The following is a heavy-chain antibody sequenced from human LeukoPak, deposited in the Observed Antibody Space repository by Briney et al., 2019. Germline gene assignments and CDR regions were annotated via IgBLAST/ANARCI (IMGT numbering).Heavy chain of an antibody. V-gene: IGHV3-23*01. D-gene: IGHD3/OR15-3a*01. CDR3: ARGVPTGYYTSCYDY. J-gene: IGHJ4*02. Sequence: GGSLRLSCAASGFTFSSYAMGWVRQAPGKGLEWVSAISGSGGSTYYADSVKGRFTISRDNAKNSLYLQMNSLRAEDTAVYYCARGVPTGYYTSCYDYWGQGTLVTVSS. CDR2: ISGSGGST. CDR1: GFTFSSYA.